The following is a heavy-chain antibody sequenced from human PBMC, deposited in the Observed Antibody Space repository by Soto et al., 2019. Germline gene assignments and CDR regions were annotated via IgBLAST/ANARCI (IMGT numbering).Heavy chain of an antibody. CDR1: GFTFSSYA. D-gene: IGHD7-27*01. Sequence: GGSLRLSCAASGFTFSSYAMHWVRQAPGKGLEWVAVISYDGSNKYYADSVKGRFTISRDNSKNTLYLQMNSLRAEDTAVYYCARDHQTGDASGIYYYYYGMDVWGQGTTVTVSS. CDR2: ISYDGSNK. J-gene: IGHJ6*02. V-gene: IGHV3-30-3*01. CDR3: ARDHQTGDASGIYYYYYGMDV.